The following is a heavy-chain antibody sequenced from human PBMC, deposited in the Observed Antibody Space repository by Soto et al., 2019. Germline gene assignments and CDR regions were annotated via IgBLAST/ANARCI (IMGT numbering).Heavy chain of an antibody. CDR1: GGSISSSSYY. J-gene: IGHJ6*03. V-gene: IGHV4-39*01. D-gene: IGHD2-2*01. CDR2: IYYSGST. CDR3: ARRGVVPAAISPARRYYYYYYMDV. Sequence: SETLSLTCTVSGGSISSSSYYWGWIRQPPGKGLEWIGSIYYSGSTYYNPSLKSRVTISVDTSKNQFSLKLSSVTAADTAVYYYARRGVVPAAISPARRYYYYYYMDVWGKGTTVTVSS.